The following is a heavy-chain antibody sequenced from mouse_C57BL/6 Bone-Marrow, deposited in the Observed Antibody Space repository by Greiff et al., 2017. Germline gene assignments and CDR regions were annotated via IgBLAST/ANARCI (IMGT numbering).Heavy chain of an antibody. CDR2: IWWDDDK. Sequence: QVTLKESGPGILQPSQSLSLTCSFSGFSLSTFGMGVGWIRQPTGKGLEWLAHIWWDDDKYYHPALKSRLTISKNTSKNQVFLKIANVDTADTATYYGARIAGLLRYYFDYWGQGTTLTVSS. CDR1: GFSLSTFGMG. J-gene: IGHJ2*01. V-gene: IGHV8-8*01. CDR3: ARIAGLLRYYFDY. D-gene: IGHD1-1*01.